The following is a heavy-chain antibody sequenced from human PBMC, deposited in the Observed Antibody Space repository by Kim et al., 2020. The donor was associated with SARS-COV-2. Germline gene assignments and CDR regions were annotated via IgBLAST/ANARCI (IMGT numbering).Heavy chain of an antibody. V-gene: IGHV3-21*01. J-gene: IGHJ3*02. Sequence: GGSLRLSCAASGFTFSRYSMNWVRQAPGKGLEWVSSISSSSRDIFYADSVKGRFTISRDNAKTSLYLQMNSLLTEDTAVYYCARGAGRYGTNVDTFDIWG. CDR2: ISSSSRDI. D-gene: IGHD1-26*01. CDR3: ARGAGRYGTNVDTFDI. CDR1: GFTFSRYS.